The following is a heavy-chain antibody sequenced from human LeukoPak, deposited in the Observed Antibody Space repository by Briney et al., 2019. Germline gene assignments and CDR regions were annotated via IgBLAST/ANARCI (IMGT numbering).Heavy chain of an antibody. CDR3: ARGLRPHYFDY. Sequence: GGSLRLSCAASGFTFSNYAMNWVRQAPGKGLEWVSVIYSGGSTYYADSVRGRFTISRDNSKNTLYLQMNSLRAEDTAVYYCARGLRPHYFDYWGQGTLVTVSS. J-gene: IGHJ4*02. CDR1: GFTFSNYA. V-gene: IGHV3-53*01. CDR2: IYSGGST.